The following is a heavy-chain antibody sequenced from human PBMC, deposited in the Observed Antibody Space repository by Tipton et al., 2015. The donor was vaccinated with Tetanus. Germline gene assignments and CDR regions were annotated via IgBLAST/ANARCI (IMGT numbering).Heavy chain of an antibody. Sequence: SLRLSCTGSGFTFSAFTLHWVRQAPGKGLEWVSAISSSSAYIYYADSVKGRFAIFRDNDKKSVYLQMNSLGADDTAVYYCARKGYSYATPGLDNWGRGIPVTVSS. CDR2: ISSSSAYI. D-gene: IGHD5-18*01. CDR3: ARKGYSYATPGLDN. CDR1: GFTFSAFT. V-gene: IGHV3-21*01. J-gene: IGHJ4*01.